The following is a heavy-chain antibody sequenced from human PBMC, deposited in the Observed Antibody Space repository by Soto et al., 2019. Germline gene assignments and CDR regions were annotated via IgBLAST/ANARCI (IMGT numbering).Heavy chain of an antibody. V-gene: IGHV4-30-2*01. Sequence: SETLSLTCAVSGGSISSGGYSWSWIRQPPGKGLEWIGYIYHSGSTYYNPSLKSRVTISVDRSKNQFSLKLSSVTAAGTAVYYCAREGIYSSRQNWFDPWGQGTLVTVSS. CDR1: GGSISSGGYS. J-gene: IGHJ5*02. D-gene: IGHD6-13*01. CDR3: AREGIYSSRQNWFDP. CDR2: IYHSGST.